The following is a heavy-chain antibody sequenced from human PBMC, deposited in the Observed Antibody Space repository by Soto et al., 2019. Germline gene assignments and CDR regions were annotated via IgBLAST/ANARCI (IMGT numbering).Heavy chain of an antibody. Sequence: ASVKVSCEGSGYSVSLYGINCVRQVPGQGLEWMGWINPSDGNRNFAQKFEDRVTMTTATSTNTVFLELRSLKSDDTAIYYCARDRLRGYDSSGFYSWGQGTMVTVS. V-gene: IGHV1-18*01. J-gene: IGHJ4*02. D-gene: IGHD3-22*01. CDR2: INPSDGNR. CDR1: GYSVSLYG. CDR3: ARDRLRGYDSSGFYS.